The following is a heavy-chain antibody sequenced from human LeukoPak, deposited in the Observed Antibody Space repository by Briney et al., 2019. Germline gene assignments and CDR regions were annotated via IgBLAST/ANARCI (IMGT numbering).Heavy chain of an antibody. V-gene: IGHV3-23*01. Sequence: GGSLRLSCAASGFTFSDYVMIWVRQAPGKGLEWVSGITASGDRTFYGDSVRGRFTMSRDNSKNTVYLQMNSLRVDDTAVYYCARRDIVVVVSASDYWGQGTLVTVS. CDR2: ITASGDRT. D-gene: IGHD2-15*01. CDR1: GFTFSDYV. J-gene: IGHJ4*02. CDR3: ARRDIVVVVSASDY.